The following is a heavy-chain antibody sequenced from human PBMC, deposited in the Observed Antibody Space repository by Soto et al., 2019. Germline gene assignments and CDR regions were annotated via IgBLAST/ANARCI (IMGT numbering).Heavy chain of an antibody. CDR3: ARGRYGMDV. Sequence: XGSLRLSCSAAGFTFSSYGMHWVRQAPGKGLEWVAVIWSDGSNKYYADSVKGRFTISRDNSKNRLYLQMNSLRIEDTAVYNCARGRYGMDVWGRGTTVTVSS. V-gene: IGHV3-33*01. CDR1: GFTFSSYG. J-gene: IGHJ6*02. CDR2: IWSDGSNK.